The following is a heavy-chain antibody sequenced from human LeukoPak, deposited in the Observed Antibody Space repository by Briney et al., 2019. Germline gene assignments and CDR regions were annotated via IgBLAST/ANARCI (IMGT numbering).Heavy chain of an antibody. CDR3: ARESGYDYLFYY. Sequence: SETLSLTCTVSGGSISSYYWSWIRQPPGKGLEWIGYIYYSGSTNYNPSLKSRVTISVDTSKNQFSLKLSSVTAADTAVYYCARESGYDYLFYYWGQGTLVTVSS. CDR1: GGSISSYY. D-gene: IGHD5-12*01. CDR2: IYYSGST. J-gene: IGHJ4*02. V-gene: IGHV4-59*01.